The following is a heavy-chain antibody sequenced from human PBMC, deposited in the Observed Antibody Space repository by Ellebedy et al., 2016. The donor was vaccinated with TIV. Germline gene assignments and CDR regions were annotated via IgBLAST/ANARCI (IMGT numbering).Heavy chain of an antibody. J-gene: IGHJ4*02. Sequence: GESLKISCAASGFTVSSNYMSWVRQAPGKGLEWVSVIYSGGSTYYADSVKGRFTISRDNSKNTLYLQMNSLRAEATAVYYCARESGNYDFWKVDYYFDYWGQGTLVTVSS. CDR2: IYSGGST. V-gene: IGHV3-66*01. CDR1: GFTVSSNY. CDR3: ARESGNYDFWKVDYYFDY. D-gene: IGHD3-3*01.